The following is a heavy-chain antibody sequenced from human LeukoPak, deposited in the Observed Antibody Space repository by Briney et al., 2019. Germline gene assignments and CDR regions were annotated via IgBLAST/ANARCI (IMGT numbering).Heavy chain of an antibody. CDR3: ARDYGGSSPFDY. CDR2: ISYDGSNK. CDR1: GFTFSRYG. V-gene: IGHV3-30*03. D-gene: IGHD4-23*01. Sequence: PGGSLRLSCAASGFTFSRYGMHWVRQAPGKGLEWVAVISYDGSNKYYADSVKGRFTISRDNSKNTLYLQMNSLRAEDTAVYYCARDYGGSSPFDYWGQGTLVTVSS. J-gene: IGHJ4*02.